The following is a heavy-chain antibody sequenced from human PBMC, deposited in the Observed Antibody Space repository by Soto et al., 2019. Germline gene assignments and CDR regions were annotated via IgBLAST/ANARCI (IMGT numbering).Heavy chain of an antibody. J-gene: IGHJ6*02. D-gene: IGHD4-4*01. V-gene: IGHV3-30*03. Sequence: QVQLVESGGGVVQPGRSLRLSCAASGFTFTSYDMHWVRQAPGKGLEWMALILHDGSAEYYADSVKGRFTISRDNSKSTLILQMNSLRAEETAVYYCARSRDGYSFYFYYGMDVWGQGTTVTVSS. CDR1: GFTFTSYD. CDR2: ILHDGSAE. CDR3: ARSRDGYSFYFYYGMDV.